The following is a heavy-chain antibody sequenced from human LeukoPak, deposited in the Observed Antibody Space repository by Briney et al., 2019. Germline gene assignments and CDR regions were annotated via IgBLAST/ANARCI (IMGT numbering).Heavy chain of an antibody. CDR2: IIPIFGTA. Sequence: SVKVSCKASGGTFSSYAISWVRQAPGQGLEWMGGIIPIFGTANYAQKFQGRVTITTDESTSTAYMELSSLRSEDTAVYYCARVELGISDPLTLRWFDPWGQGTLVTVSS. V-gene: IGHV1-69*05. D-gene: IGHD7-27*01. CDR1: GGTFSSYA. J-gene: IGHJ5*02. CDR3: ARVELGISDPLTLRWFDP.